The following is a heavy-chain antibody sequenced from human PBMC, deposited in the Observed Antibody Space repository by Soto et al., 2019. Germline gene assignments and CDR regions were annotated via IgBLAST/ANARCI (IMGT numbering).Heavy chain of an antibody. CDR1: GVTFTTHE. J-gene: IGHJ4*02. CDR2: ITPRFGTT. D-gene: IGHD3-10*01. CDR3: ARDQYRQGSGTYYVTGWDH. V-gene: IGHV1-69*01. Sequence: QVQLVQSGAEVRKTGSSVKVSCRAYGVTFTTHEFSWVRQAPGQGPEWMGGITPRFGTTKYAQKFQSRVTITADESKSTVYMVLRSLRSVDTAVYYCARDQYRQGSGTYYVTGWDHWGQGTLVTVSS.